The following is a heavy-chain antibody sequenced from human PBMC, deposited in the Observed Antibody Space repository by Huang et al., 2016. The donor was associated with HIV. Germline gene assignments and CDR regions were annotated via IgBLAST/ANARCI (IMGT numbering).Heavy chain of an antibody. Sequence: QVQLEQSGPAVRKPGSSVKVSCQASGGSFSDQIISWVRQAPGQRFEWRGGVSPLFGAPAYAQEFKGRVTMTADESTATIYMELNSLTSEDTAVYYCAMSLRYQYDSRSYWGRYFDYWGQGTLVTVSS. D-gene: IGHD3-16*01. CDR1: GGSFSDQI. J-gene: IGHJ4*02. CDR2: VSPLFGAP. V-gene: IGHV1-69*01. CDR3: AMSLRYQYDSRSYWGRYFDY.